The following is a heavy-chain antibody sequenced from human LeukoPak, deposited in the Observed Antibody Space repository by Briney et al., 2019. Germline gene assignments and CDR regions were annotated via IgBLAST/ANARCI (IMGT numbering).Heavy chain of an antibody. D-gene: IGHD3-3*01. Sequence: SETLSLTCTVSGGSISSYYWSWIRQPPGKGLEWIGYIYYSGSTNYNPSLKSRVTISVDTSKNQFSLKLSSVTAAGTAVYYCARENGITIFGVFIPYYMDVWGKGTTVTVSS. CDR1: GGSISSYY. J-gene: IGHJ6*03. CDR2: IYYSGST. CDR3: ARENGITIFGVFIPYYMDV. V-gene: IGHV4-59*01.